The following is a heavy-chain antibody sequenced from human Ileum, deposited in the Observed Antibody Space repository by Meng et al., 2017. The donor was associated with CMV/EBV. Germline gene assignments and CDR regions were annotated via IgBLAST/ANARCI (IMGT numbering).Heavy chain of an antibody. CDR2: INESGDRT. CDR1: GFTFSTYS. D-gene: IGHD3/OR15-3a*01. Sequence: EVQVLQSGGGLAQPGGSLRLSCEASGFTFSTYSMTWVRQAPGKGLEWVSGINESGDRTYHADSVKGRFTISRDNSKNTLYLQMNSLRVEDTAIYYCVNRAWMDFWGQGNLVTVSS. J-gene: IGHJ4*02. CDR3: VNRAWMDF. V-gene: IGHV3-23*01.